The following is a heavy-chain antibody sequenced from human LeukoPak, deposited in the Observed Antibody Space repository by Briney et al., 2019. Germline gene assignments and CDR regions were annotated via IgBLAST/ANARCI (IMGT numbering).Heavy chain of an antibody. CDR1: GYTFATYD. V-gene: IGHV1-8*01. Sequence: GASVKVSCKASGYTFATYDINWVRQATGQGLEWMGWTNPNSGNTGYAQKFQGRVTMTRNTSINTAYMELSSLRSEDTAVYYCAELGITMIGGVWGKGTTVTISS. CDR2: TNPNSGNT. J-gene: IGHJ6*04. CDR3: AELGITMIGGV. D-gene: IGHD3-10*02.